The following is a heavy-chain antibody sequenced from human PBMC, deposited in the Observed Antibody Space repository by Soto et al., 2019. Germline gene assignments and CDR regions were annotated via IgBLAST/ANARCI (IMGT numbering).Heavy chain of an antibody. V-gene: IGHV3-64*01. Sequence: EVQLVESGGGLVQPGGSLRLSCAASGFTFSNYVMYWVRQAPGKGLEYVSAISGDGGDTYQANSVKGRFTISRDNSKNTVYLQMDSLSAEDMAVYYCAKKAVVGRSSTWYFDLWGRGTLVTVSS. CDR3: AKKAVVGRSSTWYFDL. CDR2: ISGDGGDT. D-gene: IGHD2-2*01. CDR1: GFTFSNYV. J-gene: IGHJ2*01.